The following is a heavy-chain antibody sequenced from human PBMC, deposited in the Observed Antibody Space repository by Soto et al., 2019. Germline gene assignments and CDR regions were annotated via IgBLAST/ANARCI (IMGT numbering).Heavy chain of an antibody. D-gene: IGHD5-18*01. V-gene: IGHV3-30-3*01. CDR3: ARDDTEVDTTPYYFDY. Sequence: QVQLVESGGGVVQPGRSLRLSCAASVFTFSSYAMHWVRQAPGKGLEWVAVISYDGSNKYYADSVKGRFTISRDNSKNPLYLQMNSLRAEDTAVYYCARDDTEVDTTPYYFDYWGQGTLVTVSS. J-gene: IGHJ4*02. CDR2: ISYDGSNK. CDR1: VFTFSSYA.